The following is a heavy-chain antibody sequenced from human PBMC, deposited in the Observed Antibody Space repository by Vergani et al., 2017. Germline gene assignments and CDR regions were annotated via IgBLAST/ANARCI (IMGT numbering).Heavy chain of an antibody. D-gene: IGHD3-16*01. V-gene: IGHV4-61*01. CDR1: GGSVSSGSYY. Sequence: QVQLQESGPGLVKPSETLSLTCTVSGGSVSSGSYYWSWIQQPPGKGLEWIGYIYYSGSTNYNPSLKIRVTISVDTSKNQFSLKLSSVTAADTAVYYCARGGGANNAFDIWGQGTMVTVSS. CDR2: IYYSGST. CDR3: ARGGGANNAFDI. J-gene: IGHJ3*02.